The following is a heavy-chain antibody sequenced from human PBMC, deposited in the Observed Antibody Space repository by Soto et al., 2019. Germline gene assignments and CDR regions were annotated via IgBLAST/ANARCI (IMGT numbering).Heavy chain of an antibody. V-gene: IGHV3-21*06. J-gene: IGHJ4*02. CDR1: GFTFTRYS. CDR2: ISSTTSYI. CDR3: ARESEDLTSNFDY. Sequence: GGSLRLSCAASGFTFTRYSMNWVRQAPGKGLEWVSSISSTTSYIYYGDSMKGRFTISRDNAKNSLYLEMNSLRAEDTAVYYCARESEDLTSNFDYWGQGTLVTVSS.